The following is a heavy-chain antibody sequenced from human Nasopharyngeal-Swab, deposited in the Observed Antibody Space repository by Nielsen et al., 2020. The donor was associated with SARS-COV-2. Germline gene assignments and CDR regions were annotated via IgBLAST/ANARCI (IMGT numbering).Heavy chain of an antibody. V-gene: IGHV2-5*02. Sequence: WIRQPPGKALEWLALVHWDVEKRYSPSLKSRLTITKDTSKNQVVLTMTNVDPVDTATYYCARGYQLIRGFDYWGQGTLVTVSS. CDR3: ARGYQLIRGFDY. CDR2: VHWDVEK. J-gene: IGHJ4*02. D-gene: IGHD2-2*01.